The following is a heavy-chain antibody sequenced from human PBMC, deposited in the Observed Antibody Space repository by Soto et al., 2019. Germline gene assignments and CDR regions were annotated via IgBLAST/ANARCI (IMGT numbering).Heavy chain of an antibody. CDR3: AADLPRGYSYGSS. J-gene: IGHJ4*02. D-gene: IGHD5-18*01. CDR1: GFTFTSSA. CDR2: IVVGSGNT. V-gene: IGHV1-58*01. Sequence: SVKVSCKASGFTFTSSAVQWVRQARGQRLEWIGWIVVGSGNTNYAQKFQERVTITRDMSTSTAYMELSSLRSEYTAVYYCAADLPRGYSYGSSWGQGPLVTVSS.